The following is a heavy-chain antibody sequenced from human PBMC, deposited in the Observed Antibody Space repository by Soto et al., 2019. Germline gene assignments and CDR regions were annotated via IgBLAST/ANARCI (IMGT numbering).Heavy chain of an antibody. CDR3: AKVGMVATDYFDY. J-gene: IGHJ4*02. D-gene: IGHD5-12*01. Sequence: EVQLLESGGCLVQPGGSLRLSCAASGFTFSSYAMSWVRQAPGKGLEWVSAISGSGGSTYYADSVKGRFTISRDNSKNTLYLQMNSLRAEDTSVYYCAKVGMVATDYFDYWGQGTLVTVSS. CDR2: ISGSGGST. V-gene: IGHV3-23*01. CDR1: GFTFSSYA.